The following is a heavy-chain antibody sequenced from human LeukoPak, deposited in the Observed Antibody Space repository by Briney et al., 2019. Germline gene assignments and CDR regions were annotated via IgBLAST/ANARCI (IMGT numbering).Heavy chain of an antibody. D-gene: IGHD3-22*01. V-gene: IGHV4-61*02. J-gene: IGHJ3*02. CDR2: IYTSGST. CDR1: GGSISSGSYY. CDR3: ARGPYKYDGSGAFDI. Sequence: SETLSLTCTVSGGSISSGSYYWSWIRQPAGTGLEWIGRIYTSGSTNYNHSLKSRVTISVDTSKNQFSLKLTSVTAADTAVYYCARGPYKYDGSGAFDIWGQGTMVTVSS.